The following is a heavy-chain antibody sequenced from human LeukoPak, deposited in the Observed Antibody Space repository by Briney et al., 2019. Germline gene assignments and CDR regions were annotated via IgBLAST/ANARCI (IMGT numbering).Heavy chain of an antibody. V-gene: IGHV1-69*05. D-gene: IGHD3-22*01. CDR3: ARDRNPISSGYYGFHAFDI. J-gene: IGHJ3*02. CDR1: GGTFSSYA. Sequence: SVKVSCKASGGTFSSYAISWVGQAPGQGLEWMGGIIPIFGTANYAQKFQGRVTITTDESTSTAYMELSSLRSEDTAVYYCARDRNPISSGYYGFHAFDIWGQGTMVTVSS. CDR2: IIPIFGTA.